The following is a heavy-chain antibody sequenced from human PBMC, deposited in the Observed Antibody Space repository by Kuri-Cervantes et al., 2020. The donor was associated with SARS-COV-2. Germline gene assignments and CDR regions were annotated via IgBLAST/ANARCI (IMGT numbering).Heavy chain of an antibody. CDR2: IIPIFGTA. CDR3: ARALVVPAAAGGYYYYGMDV. D-gene: IGHD2-2*01. J-gene: IGHJ6*02. V-gene: IGHV1-69*13. CDR1: GDTFSSYA. Sequence: SVKVSCKASGDTFSSYAISWVRQAPGQGLEWMGGIIPIFGTANYAQKFQGRVTITADESTSTAYMELSSLRSEDTAVYYCARALVVPAAAGGYYYYGMDVWGQGTTVTVSS.